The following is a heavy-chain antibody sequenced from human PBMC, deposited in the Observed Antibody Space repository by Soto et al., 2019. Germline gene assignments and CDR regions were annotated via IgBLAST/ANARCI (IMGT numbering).Heavy chain of an antibody. CDR3: ARDAAVAGRGWLDP. D-gene: IGHD6-19*01. CDR2: IIPIFGTA. CDR1: GGTFSSYA. J-gene: IGHJ5*02. V-gene: IGHV1-69*13. Sequence: GASVKVSCKASGGTFSSYAISWVRQAPGQGLEWMGGIIPIFGTANYAQKFQGRVTITADESTSTAYMELSSLRSEDTAVYYCARDAAVAGRGWLDPWGQGTLVTVSS.